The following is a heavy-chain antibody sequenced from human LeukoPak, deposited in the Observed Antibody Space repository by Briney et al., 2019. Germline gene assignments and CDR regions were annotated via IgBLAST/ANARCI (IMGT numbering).Heavy chain of an antibody. CDR2: ISGSGGST. D-gene: IGHD3-10*01. Sequence: PGGSLRLSCAASGFTFSSYNMNWVRQAPGKGLEWVSAISGSGGSTYYADSVKGRFTISRDNSKNTLYLQMNSLRAEDTAVYYCAKEGDGSGSQNPIFDYWGQGTLVTVSS. J-gene: IGHJ4*02. CDR1: GFTFSSYN. V-gene: IGHV3-23*01. CDR3: AKEGDGSGSQNPIFDY.